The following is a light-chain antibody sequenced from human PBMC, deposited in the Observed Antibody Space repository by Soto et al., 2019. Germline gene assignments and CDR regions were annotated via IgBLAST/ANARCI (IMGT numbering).Light chain of an antibody. J-gene: IGKJ5*01. CDR2: GAF. Sequence: VLGEYQTTLSSSRGERANLSVRASSSVTNFLAWYQQKPGQAPRLLIYGAFNRATGIPARFSGSGSGTDFTLTIGILEPEDSAIYDCQQRNIWPPVTFGQGTRLEIK. CDR3: QQRNIWPPVT. CDR1: SSVTNF. V-gene: IGKV3-11*01.